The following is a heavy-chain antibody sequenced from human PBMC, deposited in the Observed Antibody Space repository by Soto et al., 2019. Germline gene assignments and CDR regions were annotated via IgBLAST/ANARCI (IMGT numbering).Heavy chain of an antibody. V-gene: IGHV4-31*03. Sequence: SETLSLTCTVSGGSISSGGYYWSWIRQHPGKGLEWIGYIYYSGSTYYNPSLKSRVTISVDTSKNQFSLKLSSVTAADTAVYYCARDSITRSFGCYDYWGQGTLVTVSS. CDR2: IYYSGST. D-gene: IGHD3-3*01. CDR1: GGSISSGGYY. CDR3: ARDSITRSFGCYDY. J-gene: IGHJ4*02.